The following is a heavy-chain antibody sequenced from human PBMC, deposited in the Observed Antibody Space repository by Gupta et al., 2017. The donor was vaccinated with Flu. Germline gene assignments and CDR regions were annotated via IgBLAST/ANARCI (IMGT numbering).Heavy chain of an antibody. CDR3: STVGGRSSTSGHY. D-gene: IGHD2-2*01. CDR2: IKRKTDVGTT. V-gene: IGHV3-15*01. Sequence: KAWMNWVRQAPGKGLEWVGRIKRKTDVGTTDYAAPVKGRFSISRDDSKNTLYLQMDSLQTEDTAVYYCSTVGGRSSTSGHYWGQGTQVTVSS. CDR1: KAW. J-gene: IGHJ4*02.